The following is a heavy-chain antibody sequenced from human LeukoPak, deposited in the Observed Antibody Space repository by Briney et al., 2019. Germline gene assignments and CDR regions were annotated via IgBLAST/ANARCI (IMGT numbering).Heavy chain of an antibody. CDR2: INHSGST. V-gene: IGHV4-34*01. CDR1: GGSFSGYY. CDR3: ARVDDSSSWGFDP. J-gene: IGHJ5*02. Sequence: SETLSPTCAVYGGSFSGYYWSWIREPPGKGLEWIGEINHSGSTNYNPSLKSRVTISVDTSKNQFSLKLSYVTAADTAVYYCARVDDSSSWGFDPWGQGTLVTVSS. D-gene: IGHD6-13*01.